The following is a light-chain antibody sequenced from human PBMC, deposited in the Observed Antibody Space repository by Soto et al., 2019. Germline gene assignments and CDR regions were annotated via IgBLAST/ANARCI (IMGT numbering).Light chain of an antibody. J-gene: IGKJ4*01. CDR2: AAS. CDR1: QGIRTW. Sequence: EIQVAQSPSSVSSSVGYRVTITCRASQGIRTWLVWYQQKPGTAPKLLIYAASNLQRGVPSRFSGSGSGTDFTLTISSLQPEDFATYYCQQTSAFPLTFGGGTKVDIK. V-gene: IGKV1-12*01. CDR3: QQTSAFPLT.